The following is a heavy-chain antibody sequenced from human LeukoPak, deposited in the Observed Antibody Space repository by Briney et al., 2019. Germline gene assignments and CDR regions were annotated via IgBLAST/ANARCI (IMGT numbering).Heavy chain of an antibody. J-gene: IGHJ4*02. CDR1: GGSISSYY. V-gene: IGHV4-59*01. CDR3: ARGYPYGSYVDY. Sequence: PSKTLSLTCTVSGGSISSYYWSWIRQPPGKGLEWIGYIYYSGSTNYNPSLKSRVTISVDTSKNQFSLKLSSVTAADTAAYYCARGYPYGSYVDYWGQGTLVTVSS. D-gene: IGHD1-26*01. CDR2: IYYSGST.